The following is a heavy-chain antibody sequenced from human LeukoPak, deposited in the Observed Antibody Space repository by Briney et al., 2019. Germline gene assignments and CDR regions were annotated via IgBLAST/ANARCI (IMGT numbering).Heavy chain of an antibody. D-gene: IGHD4-17*01. J-gene: IGHJ4*02. CDR2: IYPGDSDT. V-gene: IGHV5-51*01. CDR3: ARACSNGACGYFDY. CDR1: GYSFTNYW. Sequence: GASLQISCQGSGYSFTNYWIGWVRQMPGKGLEWMAIIYPGDSDTRYSPSFQGQVTISADKSISTAYLQWSTLKASDTAMYYCARACSNGACGYFDYWGQGTLVTVSS.